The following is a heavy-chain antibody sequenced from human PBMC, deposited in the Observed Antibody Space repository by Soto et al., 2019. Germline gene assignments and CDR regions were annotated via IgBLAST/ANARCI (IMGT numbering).Heavy chain of an antibody. D-gene: IGHD6-19*01. Sequence: SETLCLTCTVSGGSISSGGYYWSWIRQHPGKGLEWIGYIYYSGSTYYNPSIKSRVTISVDTSKNQFSLKLSSVTAADTAVYYCARDFTDSSGPTLGMGVWGQGTTVTVSS. J-gene: IGHJ6*02. CDR2: IYYSGST. CDR3: ARDFTDSSGPTLGMGV. CDR1: GGSISSGGYY. V-gene: IGHV4-31*03.